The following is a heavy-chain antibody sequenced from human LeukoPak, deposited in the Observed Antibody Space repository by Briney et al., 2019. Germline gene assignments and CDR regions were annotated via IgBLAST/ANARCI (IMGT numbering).Heavy chain of an antibody. CDR2: ISSGGGST. CDR3: AKVLSSGGHWFDY. D-gene: IGHD6-19*01. CDR1: GFTFSRYA. V-gene: IGHV3-23*01. Sequence: TGGSLRLSCAASGFTFSRYAMTWVRQAPGKGLEWVSGISSGGGSTYYADSMKGRFTISRDNSENTLYLQMNSLRAEDTAVYYCAKVLSSGGHWFDYWGQGSLVTVSS. J-gene: IGHJ4*02.